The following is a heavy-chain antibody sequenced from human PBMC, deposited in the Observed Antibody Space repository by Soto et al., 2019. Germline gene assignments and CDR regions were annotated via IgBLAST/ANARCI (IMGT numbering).Heavy chain of an antibody. CDR3: TIVRVADSALDH. D-gene: IGHD3-10*02. Sequence: HPGGALRLTCVGSGFIFSNNGMHWVRQTPGKGLEWVAFMSYDGSDTFYADSVKGRFTISRDNSKNTLFLHMSNLRAEDTAMYYCTIVRVADSALDHWGQGTLVTVSS. CDR2: MSYDGSDT. V-gene: IGHV3-30*02. CDR1: GFIFSNNG. J-gene: IGHJ4*02.